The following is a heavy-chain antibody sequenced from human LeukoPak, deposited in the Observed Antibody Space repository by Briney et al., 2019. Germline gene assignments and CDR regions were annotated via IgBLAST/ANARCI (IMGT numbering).Heavy chain of an antibody. CDR1: GGTFSSYA. J-gene: IGHJ4*02. CDR2: IIPIFGTA. Sequence: AASVKVSCKASGGTFSSYAISWVRQAPGQGLEWMGGIIPIFGTANYAQKFQGRVTITTDESTSTAYMELSSLRSEDTAMYYCARGGYYDSSGYLFDYWGQGTLVTVSS. D-gene: IGHD3-22*01. CDR3: ARGGYYDSSGYLFDY. V-gene: IGHV1-69*05.